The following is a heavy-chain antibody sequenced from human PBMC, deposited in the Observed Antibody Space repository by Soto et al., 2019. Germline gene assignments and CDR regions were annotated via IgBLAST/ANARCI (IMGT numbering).Heavy chain of an antibody. CDR1: GYSLTSYW. J-gene: IGHJ6*02. CDR2: IYPGDSDT. D-gene: IGHD1-26*01. Sequence: GESLKISGKGSGYSLTSYWSGWVRQMPGKGLEWMGIIYPGDSDTRYSPSFQGQVTISADKSISTAYLQWSSLKASDPARYYCARHIGAKGGTPTSFPGMAFRVQGTTVPVS. V-gene: IGHV5-51*01. CDR3: ARHIGAKGGTPTSFPGMAF.